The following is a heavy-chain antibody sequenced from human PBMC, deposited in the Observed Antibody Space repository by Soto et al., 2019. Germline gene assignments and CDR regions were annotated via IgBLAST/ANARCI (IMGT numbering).Heavy chain of an antibody. CDR1: GGTFSSYA. CDR3: ASGQWDLHPRAFDI. D-gene: IGHD1-26*01. J-gene: IGHJ3*02. CDR2: IIPFFGTA. V-gene: IGHV1-69*12. Sequence: QVQLVQSGAEVKKPGSSVKVSCKASGGTFSSYAISWVRQAPGQGLEWMGGIIPFFGTANYAQKFQGRVTITADESTSPAYMELSSLRSEATAVYYCASGQWDLHPRAFDIWGQGTMVTVSS.